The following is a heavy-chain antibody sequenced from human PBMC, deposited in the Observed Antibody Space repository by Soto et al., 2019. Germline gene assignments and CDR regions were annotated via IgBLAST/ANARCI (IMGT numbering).Heavy chain of an antibody. CDR1: GDSVSSSSVT. Sequence: SQTLSLTCAISGDSVSSSSVTWNWIRQSPSRGLEWLGRTYYRSKWYNDYAESVKSRITINPDTSKNQFSLHLNSVAPEDAAVYYCVRLIGNSWLDFWGQGTLVTVSS. CDR2: TYYRSKWYN. CDR3: VRLIGNSWLDF. D-gene: IGHD1-26*01. V-gene: IGHV6-1*01. J-gene: IGHJ5*01.